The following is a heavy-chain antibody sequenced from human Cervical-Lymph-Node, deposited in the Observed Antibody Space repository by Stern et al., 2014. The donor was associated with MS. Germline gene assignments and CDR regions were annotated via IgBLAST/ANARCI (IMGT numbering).Heavy chain of an antibody. J-gene: IGHJ4*02. CDR1: GCTLTDFF. Sequence: VHLVESGAEVKKPGASVKVSCKVSGCTLTDFFMHWVRQPPGQGLEWMGGFDPEDGAPIYAQNFQGRVTMTEDTSPGTAYMALSSLRSDDTAVYCCATDYNYWGQGTLVTVSS. CDR2: FDPEDGAP. CDR3: ATDYNY. V-gene: IGHV1-24*01. D-gene: IGHD3-10*01.